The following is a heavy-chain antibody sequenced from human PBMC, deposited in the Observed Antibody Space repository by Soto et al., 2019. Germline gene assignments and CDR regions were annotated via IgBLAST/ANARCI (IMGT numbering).Heavy chain of an antibody. D-gene: IGHD3-10*01. CDR3: AKERGSGTYSTRGPFDY. CDR1: GFTFDDYA. CDR2: ISWNSDSI. J-gene: IGHJ4*02. V-gene: IGHV3-9*01. Sequence: EVQLVVSGGGLVQPGRSLRLSCAASGFTFDDYAMHWVRQAPGKGLEWVSSISWNSDSIGYADSVKGRFTISRDNAKNSLYLQMNSLRADDTALYYCAKERGSGTYSTRGPFDYWGQGTLVTVSS.